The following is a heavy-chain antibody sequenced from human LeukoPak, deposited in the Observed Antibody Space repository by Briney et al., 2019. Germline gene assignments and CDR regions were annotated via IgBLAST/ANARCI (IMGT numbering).Heavy chain of an antibody. CDR1: GFTFSSYG. V-gene: IGHV3-30*18. CDR2: ISYDGSNK. Sequence: GRSLRLYCAASGFTFSSYGMHWVRQAPGKGLKWVAVISYDGSNKYYADSVKGRFTISRDNSKNTLYLQMNSLRAEDTAVYYCAKDRGYCSSTSCHDPGYGMDVWGKGTTVTVSS. J-gene: IGHJ6*04. CDR3: AKDRGYCSSTSCHDPGYGMDV. D-gene: IGHD2-2*01.